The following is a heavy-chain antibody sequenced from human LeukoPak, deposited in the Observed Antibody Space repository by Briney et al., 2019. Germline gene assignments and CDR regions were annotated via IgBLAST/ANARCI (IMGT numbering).Heavy chain of an antibody. CDR3: ARHLGYSYGGGWGYYYMDV. D-gene: IGHD5-18*01. CDR1: GYTFTSYG. V-gene: IGHV1-18*01. J-gene: IGHJ6*03. CDR2: ISAYNGNT. Sequence: ASVKVSCKASGYTFTSYGISWVRQAPGQGLEWMGWISAYNGNTNYAQKLQGRVTMTTDTSTSTAYMELRSLRSDDTAVYYCARHLGYSYGGGWGYYYMDVWGKGTTVTISS.